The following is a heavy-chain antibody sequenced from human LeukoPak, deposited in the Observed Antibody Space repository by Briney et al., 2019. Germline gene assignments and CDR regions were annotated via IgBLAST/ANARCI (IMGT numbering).Heavy chain of an antibody. CDR2: IYYSGGT. J-gene: IGHJ4*02. CDR3: ARVRAPYDSSGYYFDY. Sequence: SETLSLTCTVSGGSISSYYWSWIRQPPGKGLEWIGYIYYSGGTNYNPSLKSRVTISVDTSKNQFSLKLSSVTAADTAVYYCARVRAPYDSSGYYFDYWGQGTLVTVSS. D-gene: IGHD3-22*01. V-gene: IGHV4-59*01. CDR1: GGSISSYY.